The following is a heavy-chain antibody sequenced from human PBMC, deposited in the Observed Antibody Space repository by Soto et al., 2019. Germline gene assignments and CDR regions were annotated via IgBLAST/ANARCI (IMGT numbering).Heavy chain of an antibody. Sequence: SETLSLTCTVSGVSVSRDYQWIWIRQPPGKGLEWIGHISYSGSPYYHPSLRSRLSISVDTSKNRFSLKVKSVTAADTAVYYCARAWDFWGQGTLVTDSS. V-gene: IGHV4-30-4*01. D-gene: IGHD1-26*01. CDR2: ISYSGSP. J-gene: IGHJ1*01. CDR1: GVSVSRDYQ. CDR3: ARAWDF.